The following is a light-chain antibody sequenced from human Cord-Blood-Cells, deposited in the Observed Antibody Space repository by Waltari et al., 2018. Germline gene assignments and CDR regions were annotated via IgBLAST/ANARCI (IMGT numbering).Light chain of an antibody. J-gene: IGKJ1*01. CDR2: GAS. V-gene: IGKV3-15*01. Sequence: EIVMTQSPATLSVSPGERATLSCRASPSVSSNLAWYQQKPGQAPRLLIYGASTRGTGIPARFSGSGSGTEFTLTISSLQSEDFAVYYCQQYNNWSRTFGQGTKVEIK. CDR1: PSVSSN. CDR3: QQYNNWSRT.